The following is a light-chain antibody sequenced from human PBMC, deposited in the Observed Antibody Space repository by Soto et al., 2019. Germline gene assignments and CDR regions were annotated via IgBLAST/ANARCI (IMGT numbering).Light chain of an antibody. J-gene: IGKJ1*01. Sequence: EIVSTQSPATLSLSPGERATLSCRASQSVSSNLAWYQQKPGQARSILIYGASTRATGITARFSGSGSGTEFNLTISSLQSEDFAVYYCQQYNNWPQTVGPGTKVEIK. V-gene: IGKV3-15*01. CDR1: QSVSSN. CDR2: GAS. CDR3: QQYNNWPQT.